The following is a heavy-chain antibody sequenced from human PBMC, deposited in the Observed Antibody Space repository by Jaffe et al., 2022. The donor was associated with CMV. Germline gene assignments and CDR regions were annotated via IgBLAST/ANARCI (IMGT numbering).Heavy chain of an antibody. Sequence: EVQLVESGGGLVQPGGSLRLSCAASGFSFSSYEMNWVRLAPGKGLEWVSHISTSGDIKYYADSVKGRFTISRDNAKNSMYMQMNSLRAEDTAVYYCVRDASSWYYDYFDYWGQGTLVTVSS. CDR1: GFSFSSYE. V-gene: IGHV3-48*03. CDR2: ISTSGDIK. J-gene: IGHJ4*02. CDR3: VRDASSWYYDYFDY. D-gene: IGHD6-13*01.